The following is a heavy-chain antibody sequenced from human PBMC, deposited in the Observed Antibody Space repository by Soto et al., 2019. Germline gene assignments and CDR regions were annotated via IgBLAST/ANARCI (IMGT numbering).Heavy chain of an antibody. CDR3: ARDHEEYYFDY. V-gene: IGHV4-31*03. D-gene: IGHD3-10*01. CDR1: GGSISSGGYY. J-gene: IGHJ4*02. Sequence: SETLSLTCTVSGGSISSGGYYWSWIRQHPGKGLEWIGYIYYSGSTYYNPSLKSRVTISVDTSKNQFSLKLSSVTAADTAVYYCARDHEEYYFDYWGQGTLVTVSS. CDR2: IYYSGST.